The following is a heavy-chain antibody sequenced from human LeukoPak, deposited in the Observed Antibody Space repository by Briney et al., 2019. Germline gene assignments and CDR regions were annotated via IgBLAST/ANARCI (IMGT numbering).Heavy chain of an antibody. J-gene: IGHJ6*03. Sequence: SETLSLTCTVSGGSISSGSYYWSWIRQPAGKGLEWIGRIYTSGSTNYNPSLKSRVTISVDTSKNQFSLKLSSVTAADTAVYYCARDYVVVVPAALWYYMDVWGKGTTVTVSS. V-gene: IGHV4-61*02. D-gene: IGHD2-2*01. CDR2: IYTSGST. CDR1: GGSISSGSYY. CDR3: ARDYVVVVPAALWYYMDV.